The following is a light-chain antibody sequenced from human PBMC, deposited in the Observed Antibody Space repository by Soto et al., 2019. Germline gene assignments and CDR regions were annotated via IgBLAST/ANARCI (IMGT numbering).Light chain of an antibody. CDR1: QSFSSY. CDR2: DAS. J-gene: IGKJ2*01. Sequence: EIVLTQSPATLSLSPGERATLSCRASQSFSSYLAWYQQKPGQAPRLLIYDASNRATDIPARFSGSGSGTDFTLTISSLESEDFAVYYCQQRGKWPRTFGQGTKLEIK. CDR3: QQRGKWPRT. V-gene: IGKV3-11*01.